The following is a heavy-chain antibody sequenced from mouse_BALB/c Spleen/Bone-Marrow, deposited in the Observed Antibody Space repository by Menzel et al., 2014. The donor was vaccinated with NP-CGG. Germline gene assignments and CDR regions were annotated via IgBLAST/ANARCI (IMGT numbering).Heavy chain of an antibody. J-gene: IGHJ2*01. CDR2: KWAGGTT. Sequence: VKLVESGPGLVAPSQGLSITCTVSGFSLTSYGVHWVRQPPGKGLEWLGVKWAGGTTSYNSALMSRQSISRDNSKSQVFLKMNSLQTDDTAIYYCARTGTKDYFDYWGQGTTLTVSS. D-gene: IGHD4-1*01. CDR3: ARTGTKDYFDY. V-gene: IGHV2-9*02. CDR1: GFSLTSYG.